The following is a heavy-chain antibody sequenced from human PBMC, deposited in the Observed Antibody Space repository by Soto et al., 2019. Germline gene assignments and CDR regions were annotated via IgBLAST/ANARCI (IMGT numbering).Heavy chain of an antibody. D-gene: IGHD5-12*01. CDR2: IGGGGGGT. Sequence: PGGSLRLSCAASGLTFRSCAMSWVRQSPGMGLEWVSTIGGGGGGTYYADSVKGRFTISRDNSKNTLYLQMNSLRAEDTAVYYCAKARGASTAYDFDYWGQGIPVTVSS. CDR1: GLTFRSCA. CDR3: AKARGASTAYDFDY. V-gene: IGHV3-23*01. J-gene: IGHJ4*02.